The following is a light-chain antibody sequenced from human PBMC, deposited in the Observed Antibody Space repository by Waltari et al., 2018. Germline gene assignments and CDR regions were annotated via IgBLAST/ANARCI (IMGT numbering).Light chain of an antibody. CDR2: WAS. J-gene: IGKJ3*01. Sequence: DIVMTQSPDSLAVSLGERATIKCKSSQSILKSPNNNNYLAWYQQKPGQPPKLLFYWASTRESGVPDRFSGSGSGTDFTLTISSLQAEDVAVYYCQQYYISPFTFGPGTKVDIK. V-gene: IGKV4-1*01. CDR3: QQYYISPFT. CDR1: QSILKSPNNNNY.